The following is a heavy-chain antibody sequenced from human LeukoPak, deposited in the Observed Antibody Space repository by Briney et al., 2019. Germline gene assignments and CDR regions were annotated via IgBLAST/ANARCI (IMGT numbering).Heavy chain of an antibody. CDR2: IYYSGST. J-gene: IGHJ4*02. CDR3: ARERAVTTYYYFDY. V-gene: IGHV4-59*01. Sequence: SETLSLTRTVSGGSISSYYWSWIRQPPGKGLEWIGYIYYSGSTNYNPSLKSRVTISVDTSKNQFSLKLSSVTAADTAVYYCARERAVTTYYYFDYWGKGTLVTVSS. D-gene: IGHD4-17*01. CDR1: GGSISSYY.